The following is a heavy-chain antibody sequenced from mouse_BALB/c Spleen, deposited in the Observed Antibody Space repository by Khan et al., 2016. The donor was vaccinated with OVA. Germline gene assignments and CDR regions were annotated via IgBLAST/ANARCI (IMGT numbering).Heavy chain of an antibody. CDR2: INTYTGEP. V-gene: IGHV9-3-1*01. CDR3: ARPPYFSDTLDY. D-gene: IGHD2-10*01. Sequence: QIQLVQSGPELKKPGETVKISCKASGYTFTNYGMNWVKQSPGKALKWMGWINTYTGEPTYADDFKGRFAFSLETSASTAYLQLNNLTYEDTATYCGARPPYFSDTLDYWGQGTAVTVSS. J-gene: IGHJ4*01. CDR1: GYTFTNYG.